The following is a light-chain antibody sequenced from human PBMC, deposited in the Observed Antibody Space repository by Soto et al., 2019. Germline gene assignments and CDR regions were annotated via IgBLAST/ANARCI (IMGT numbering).Light chain of an antibody. CDR1: SSDVGGYNH. V-gene: IGLV2-14*01. Sequence: QSVLTQPASVSGSPRQSITISCTGTSSDVGGYNHVSWYQIHPVKAPKLIIYEVTTRPSGVSYRFYGSKSGNSASLNISGLQAEDEADYYCSSYARSXSYVVGGGTKVXV. J-gene: IGLJ1*01. CDR2: EVT. CDR3: SSYARSXSYV.